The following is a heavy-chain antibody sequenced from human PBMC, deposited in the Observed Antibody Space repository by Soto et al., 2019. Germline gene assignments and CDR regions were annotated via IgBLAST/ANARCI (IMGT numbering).Heavy chain of an antibody. CDR3: ARVVSSGYRGFDP. D-gene: IGHD3-22*01. CDR1: GGSFSGYY. J-gene: IGHJ5*02. V-gene: IGHV4-34*01. CDR2: VSHSGRV. Sequence: QVQLQQWGAGLLTPSGTLSLTCGVYGGSFSGYYWSWIRQPPGKGLEWIGEVSHSGRVNANPSLKSRLTISVDTSKKQFSLKLISVTAADTAVYYCARVVSSGYRGFDPWGLGTPVIVSS.